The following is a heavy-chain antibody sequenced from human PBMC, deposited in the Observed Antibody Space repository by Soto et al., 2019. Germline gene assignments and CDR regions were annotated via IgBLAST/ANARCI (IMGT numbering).Heavy chain of an antibody. Sequence: ASVKVSCKASGFTFTSSAMHWVRQAPGQGLEWMGIINPSGGSTSYAQKFQGRVTMTRDTSTSTVYMELSSLRSEDTAVYYCARDRNYYDSSGPFDAFDIWGQGTMVTVSS. CDR3: ARDRNYYDSSGPFDAFDI. D-gene: IGHD3-22*01. CDR1: GFTFTSSA. CDR2: INPSGGST. J-gene: IGHJ3*02. V-gene: IGHV1-46*01.